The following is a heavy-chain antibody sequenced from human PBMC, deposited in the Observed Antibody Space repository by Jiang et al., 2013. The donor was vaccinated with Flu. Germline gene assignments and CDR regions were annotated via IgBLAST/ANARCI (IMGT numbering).Heavy chain of an antibody. CDR1: GFTFSSYG. V-gene: IGHV3-33*01. CDR2: IWYDGSNK. Sequence: QLLESGGGVVQPGRSLRLSCAASGFTFSSYGMHWVRQAPGKGLEWVAVIWYDGSNKYYADSVKGRFTISRDNSKNTLYLQMNSLRAEDTAVYYCARAPSRVVRGVISKIPLPDYWGQGTLVTVSS. CDR3: ARAPSRVVRGVISKIPLPDY. D-gene: IGHD3-10*01. J-gene: IGHJ4*02.